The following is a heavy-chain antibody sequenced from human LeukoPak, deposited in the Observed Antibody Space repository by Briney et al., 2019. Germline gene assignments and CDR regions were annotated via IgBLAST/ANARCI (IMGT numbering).Heavy chain of an antibody. CDR2: IIPIFGTA. CDR1: GGTFSSYA. Sequence: SVKVSCKASGGTFSSYAISWVRQAPGQGLEWMGGIIPIFGTANYAQKFQGRVTITADESTSTAYMELSSLRSEDTAVYYCARVGRYCSSTSCYTDYLRQGTLVTVSS. CDR3: ARVGRYCSSTSCYTDY. J-gene: IGHJ4*02. V-gene: IGHV1-69*13. D-gene: IGHD2-2*02.